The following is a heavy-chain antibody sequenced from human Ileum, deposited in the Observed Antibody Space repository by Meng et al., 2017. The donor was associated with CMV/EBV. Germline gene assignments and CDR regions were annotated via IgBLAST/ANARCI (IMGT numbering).Heavy chain of an antibody. CDR2: INSDGSKA. Sequence: SGFIVSDYWMPWVRQVPGEGLVWVARINSDGSKAPTTMYADFVKGRFTISRDNARSTLYLQMNSLSPEDTGVYFCARSTPSGTDYWEWGQGTLVTVSS. D-gene: IGHD3-10*01. J-gene: IGHJ4*02. CDR3: ARSTPSGTDYWE. CDR1: GFIVSDYW. V-gene: IGHV3-74*03.